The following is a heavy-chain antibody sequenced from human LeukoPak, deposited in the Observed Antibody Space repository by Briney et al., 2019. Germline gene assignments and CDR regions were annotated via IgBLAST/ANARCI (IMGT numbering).Heavy chain of an antibody. J-gene: IGHJ4*02. CDR3: AKSNAAQRGYTYGYADFDY. Sequence: GGSLRLSCAASGFTFSSYWMHWVRQAPGKGLVWVSRINSDGSSTSYADSVKGRFTISRDNAKNTLYLQMNSLRAEDTAVYYCAKSNAAQRGYTYGYADFDYWGQGTLVTVSS. CDR1: GFTFSSYW. CDR2: INSDGSST. D-gene: IGHD5-18*01. V-gene: IGHV3-74*01.